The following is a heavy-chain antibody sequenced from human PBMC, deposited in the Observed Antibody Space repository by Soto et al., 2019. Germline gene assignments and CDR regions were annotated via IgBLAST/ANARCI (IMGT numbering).Heavy chain of an antibody. CDR2: IYHSGST. J-gene: IGHJ6*02. V-gene: IGHV4-4*02. CDR3: ARVSGSYYYGMDV. Sequence: QVQLQESGPGLVKPSGTLSLTCAVSGGSISSSNWCSWVRQPPGKGLEWIGEIYHSGSTNYNPSLKSRVTISVDQSKNQFSLKLSSVTAAATAVYYCARVSGSYYYGMDVWGQGTTVTVSS. CDR1: GGSISSSNW.